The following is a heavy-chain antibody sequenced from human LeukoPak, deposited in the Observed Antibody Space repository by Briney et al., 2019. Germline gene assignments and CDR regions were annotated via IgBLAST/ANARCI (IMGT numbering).Heavy chain of an antibody. CDR2: INHSGST. CDR3: ARAGQWVQLVPNWFDP. Sequence: SETLSLTCAVYGGSFSGYYWSWIRQPPGKGLEWIGEINHSGSTNYNPSLKSRVTISVDTSKNQFSLKLSSVTAADTAVYYRARAGQWVQLVPNWFDPWGQGTLVTVSS. D-gene: IGHD6-6*01. CDR1: GGSFSGYY. V-gene: IGHV4-34*01. J-gene: IGHJ5*02.